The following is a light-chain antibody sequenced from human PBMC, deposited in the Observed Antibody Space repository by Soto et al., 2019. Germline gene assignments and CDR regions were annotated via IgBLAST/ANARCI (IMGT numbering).Light chain of an antibody. CDR2: GAS. J-gene: IGKJ5*01. CDR1: QSVSSNF. V-gene: IGKV3-20*01. Sequence: EIVLTQSPGILSLSPGERATLSCRASQSVSSNFLAWYQQKPGQAPRLLLYGASTRATGVPDRFSGSGSETDVSLIISRLEPEDFALSYCKQYDTSPITFGVGTRLQIK. CDR3: KQYDTSPIT.